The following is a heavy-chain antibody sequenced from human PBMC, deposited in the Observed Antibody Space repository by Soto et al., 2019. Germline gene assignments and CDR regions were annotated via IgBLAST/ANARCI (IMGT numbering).Heavy chain of an antibody. V-gene: IGHV3-23*01. D-gene: IGHD6-13*01. Sequence: GGSLRLSCAASGFTFSSYAMSWVRQAPGKGLEWVSAISGSGGSTYYADSVKGRFTISRDKSISTAYLQWSSLKASDTAMYYCARQRSSSWTSAVRVYYYYGMDVWGQGTTVTVSS. CDR1: GFTFSSYA. CDR3: ARQRSSSWTSAVRVYYYYGMDV. CDR2: ISGSGGST. J-gene: IGHJ6*02.